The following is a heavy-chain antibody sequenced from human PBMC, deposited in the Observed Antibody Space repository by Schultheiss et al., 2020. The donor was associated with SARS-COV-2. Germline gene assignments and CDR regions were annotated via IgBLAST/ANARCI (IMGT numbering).Heavy chain of an antibody. J-gene: IGHJ6*03. D-gene: IGHD1-14*01. CDR2: IYYSGST. V-gene: IGHV4-31*03. CDR1: GGSISSGGYY. Sequence: SETLSLTCTVSGGSISSGGYYWSWIRQHPGKGLEWIGYIYYSGSTYYNPSLKSRVTISVDTSKNQFSLKLSSVTAADTAVYYCARAGKRRMTDYMDVWGKGTTVTVSS. CDR3: ARAGKRRMTDYMDV.